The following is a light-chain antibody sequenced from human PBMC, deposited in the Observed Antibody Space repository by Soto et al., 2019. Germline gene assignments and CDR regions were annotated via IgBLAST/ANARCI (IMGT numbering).Light chain of an antibody. CDR3: GTWDSSLSAVV. J-gene: IGLJ2*01. CDR2: DSN. V-gene: IGLV1-51*01. Sequence: SVLTQPPSVSAAPGQKVTISCSGSSSNIGNNYVSWYQQLPGTAPKLLIYDSNKRPSGIPDRFSGSKSGTSATLGITGLQTGDEADYYCGTWDSSLSAVVFGGGTKVTVL. CDR1: SSNIGNNY.